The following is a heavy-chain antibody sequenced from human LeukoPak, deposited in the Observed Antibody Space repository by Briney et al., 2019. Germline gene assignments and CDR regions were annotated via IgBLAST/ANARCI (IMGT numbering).Heavy chain of an antibody. CDR2: MNPKSGNT. D-gene: IGHD2-21*01. CDR1: GYSFISHD. J-gene: IGHJ4*02. V-gene: IGHV1-8*01. CDR3: VRASLLRGLLGSYFAP. Sequence: ASVKVSCKASGYSFISHDINWVRQATGQGLEWMGWMNPKSGNTDHAQKFQGRVTMSRNTSISVAYLELSSLRSEDTAVYFCVRASLLRGLLGSYFAPWGQGTPVPVFS.